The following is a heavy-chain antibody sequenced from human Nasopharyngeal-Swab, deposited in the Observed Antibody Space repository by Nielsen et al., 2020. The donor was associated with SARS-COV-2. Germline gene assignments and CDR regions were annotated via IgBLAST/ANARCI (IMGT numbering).Heavy chain of an antibody. J-gene: IGHJ4*02. CDR3: VGNNWNYGGVGY. V-gene: IGHV3-21*01. Sequence: GGSLRLSCAASGFTFSSYWMHWVRQAPGKGLEWVSSISSSSSYIYYADSVKGRFTISRDNAKNSLYLQMNSLRAEDTAVYYCVGNNWNYGGVGYWGQGTLVTVSS. CDR2: ISSSSSYI. CDR1: GFTFSSYW. D-gene: IGHD1-7*01.